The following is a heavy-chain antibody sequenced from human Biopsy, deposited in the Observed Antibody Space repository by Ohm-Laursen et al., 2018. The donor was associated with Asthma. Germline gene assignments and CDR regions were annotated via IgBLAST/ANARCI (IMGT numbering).Heavy chain of an antibody. Sequence: SLRLSCAASGFTFRSYWMSWVRQAPGKGLEWAANIKEDGSEKYYVDSVKGRFTISRDNAKNSLYLQMNSLRAEETAVYYCARARESSSWASAFDIWGQGTKVTVSS. CDR2: IKEDGSEK. D-gene: IGHD6-6*01. J-gene: IGHJ3*02. CDR3: ARARESSSWASAFDI. V-gene: IGHV3-7*01. CDR1: GFTFRSYW.